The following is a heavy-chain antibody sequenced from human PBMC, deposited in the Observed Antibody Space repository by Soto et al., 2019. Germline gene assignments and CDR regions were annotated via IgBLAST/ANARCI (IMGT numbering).Heavy chain of an antibody. J-gene: IGHJ4*02. D-gene: IGHD3-22*01. V-gene: IGHV1-18*01. CDR3: ARDLTPGVVDH. CDR1: GYTFTSYG. Sequence: QVQVVQSGAEVKKPGASVKVSCKASGYTFTSYGISWVRQAPGQGLEWMGWISAYNGNTKYAQKLQGRVTMTTDTSTRTAYMELRSLRSADTAVYYCARDLTPGVVDHWGQGTLVTASS. CDR2: ISAYNGNT.